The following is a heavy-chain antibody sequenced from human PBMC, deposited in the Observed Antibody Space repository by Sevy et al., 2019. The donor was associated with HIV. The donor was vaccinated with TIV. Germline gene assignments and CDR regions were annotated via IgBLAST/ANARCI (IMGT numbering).Heavy chain of an antibody. CDR3: ARDCSSTSCLWGLDV. V-gene: IGHV3-7*03. CDR2: IKRDGSEK. Sequence: GWSLRLSCTASGFSFNMYWMSWVRQAPGQGLEWVAHIKRDGSEKYYVDSVRGRFTISRYNAKNSLYLQMNSLRAEDTAVYYCARDCSSTSCLWGLDVWGQGTTVTVSS. J-gene: IGHJ6*02. CDR1: GFSFNMYW. D-gene: IGHD2-2*01.